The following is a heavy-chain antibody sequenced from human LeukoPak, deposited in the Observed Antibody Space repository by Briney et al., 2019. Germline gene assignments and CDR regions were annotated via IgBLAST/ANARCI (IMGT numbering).Heavy chain of an antibody. Sequence: ASVKVSCKASGYTFTGYYMHWVRQAPGQGLEWMGGMNPNSGNTDYAQKFQGRVTMTRNTSISTAYMELSSLRSEDAAVYYCARSAKIRQQLVILAVWGQGTLVTVSS. CDR3: ARSAKIRQQLVILAV. J-gene: IGHJ4*02. CDR1: GYTFTGYY. CDR2: MNPNSGNT. V-gene: IGHV1-8*02. D-gene: IGHD6-13*01.